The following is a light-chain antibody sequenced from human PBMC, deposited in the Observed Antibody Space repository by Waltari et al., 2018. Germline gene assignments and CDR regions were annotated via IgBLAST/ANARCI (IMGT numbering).Light chain of an antibody. CDR1: QSISKY. CDR2: QAS. V-gene: IGKV3-20*01. J-gene: IGKJ1*01. CDR3: QHYVRLPAT. Sequence: EIMLTQSPGTLSLSPGERATLSCKASQSISKYLAWYQQKPGQAPRLLIYQASSRATGIPDRFSGSGSETGFSLPISRLAHADFAVYYCQHYVRLPATFGQGTNVEIK.